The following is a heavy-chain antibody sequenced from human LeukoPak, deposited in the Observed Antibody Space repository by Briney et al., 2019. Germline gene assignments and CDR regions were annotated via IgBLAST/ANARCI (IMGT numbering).Heavy chain of an antibody. CDR2: ISGSGSST. D-gene: IGHD2-15*01. CDR1: GFTVSSNY. Sequence: GGSLRLSCAASGFTVSSNYMSWVRQAPGKGLEWVSTISGSGSSTYYADSVKGRFTISRDNSKNTLYLQVNSLRAEDTAVYYCARASYCSGGICYYYYWGQGTLVTVSS. J-gene: IGHJ4*02. CDR3: ARASYCSGGICYYYY. V-gene: IGHV3-23*01.